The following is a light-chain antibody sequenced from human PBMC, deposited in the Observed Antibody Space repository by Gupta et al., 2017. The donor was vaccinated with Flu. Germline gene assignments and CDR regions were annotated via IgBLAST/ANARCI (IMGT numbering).Light chain of an antibody. V-gene: IGKV3-11*01. Sequence: EIVLTQSPATLSLSPGERATLSCRASQSVGSFLAWYQQKPGLAPRLIMYDASNRACHPSQVQWQGSGTDFTLTISSLEPEDFAVYYCQQRSSWPSITFGQGTRLEIK. CDR1: QSVGSF. CDR3: QQRSSWPSIT. J-gene: IGKJ5*01. CDR2: DAS.